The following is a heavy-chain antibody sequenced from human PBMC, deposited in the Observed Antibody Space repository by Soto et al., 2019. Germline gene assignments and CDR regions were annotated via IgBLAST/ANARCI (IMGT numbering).Heavy chain of an antibody. CDR1: GFTFDDYA. V-gene: IGHV3-9*01. CDR3: AKGLGTMVRGPQFDP. J-gene: IGHJ5*02. CDR2: ISWNSGSI. D-gene: IGHD3-10*01. Sequence: SLRLSCAASGFTFDDYAMHWVRQAPGKGLEWVSGISWNSGSIGYADSVKGRFTISRDNAKNSLYLQMNSLRAEDTALYYCAKGLGTMVRGPQFDPWGQRTLDTVSS.